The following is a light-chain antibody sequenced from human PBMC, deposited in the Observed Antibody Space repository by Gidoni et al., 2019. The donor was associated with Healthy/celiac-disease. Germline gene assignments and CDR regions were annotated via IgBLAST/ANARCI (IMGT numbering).Light chain of an antibody. Sequence: RPVTPGEPASISCRSSQSLLHSNGYNYLDWYLQKPGQSPQLLIYLGSNRASGVPDRFSGSGSGTDFTLKISRVEAEDVGVYYCMQALQTPRTFGGGTKVEIK. CDR1: QSLLHSNGYNY. J-gene: IGKJ4*01. CDR3: MQALQTPRT. V-gene: IGKV2-28*01. CDR2: LGS.